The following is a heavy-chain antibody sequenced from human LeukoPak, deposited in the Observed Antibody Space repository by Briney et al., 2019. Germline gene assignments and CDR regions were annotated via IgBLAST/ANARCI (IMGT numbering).Heavy chain of an antibody. Sequence: PSETLSLTCAVYGGSFSGYYWSWIRQPPGKGLEWIGEINHSGSTNYNPSLKSRVTISVDTSKNQFSLKLSSVTAADTAVYYCARDWAPKYYYGSGSSNWFDPWGQGTLVTVSS. CDR3: ARDWAPKYYYGSGSSNWFDP. D-gene: IGHD3-10*01. J-gene: IGHJ5*02. CDR2: INHSGST. V-gene: IGHV4-34*01. CDR1: GGSFSGYY.